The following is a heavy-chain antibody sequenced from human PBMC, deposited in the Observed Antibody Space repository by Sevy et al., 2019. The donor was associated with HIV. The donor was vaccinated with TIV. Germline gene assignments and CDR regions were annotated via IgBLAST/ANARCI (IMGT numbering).Heavy chain of an antibody. J-gene: IGHJ4*02. Sequence: GESLKISCAASGFAFSSYWMSWVRQAPGKGLEWVANIKEDGSEVYYVGSVKGRFTISRDNAKNSLYLQMNSLRVEDMAVYYCARELDSSSWWGYSDCWGQGILVTVSS. CDR1: GFAFSSYW. V-gene: IGHV3-7*01. CDR3: ARELDSSSWWGYSDC. D-gene: IGHD6-13*01. CDR2: IKEDGSEV.